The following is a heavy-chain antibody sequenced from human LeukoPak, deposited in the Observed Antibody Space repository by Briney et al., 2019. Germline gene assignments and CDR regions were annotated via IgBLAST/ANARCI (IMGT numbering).Heavy chain of an antibody. J-gene: IGHJ4*02. CDR2: ISTRIDYM. V-gene: IGHV3-21*01. Sequence: KPGGSLRLSCAASGFPFSSYSMSWVRRAPGRGLEWVSSISTRIDYMYYADSVKGRFTISRDNAKNSLYLQMNSLRAEDTAVYYCARAIFSRGWYLVDYWGQGTLVTVSS. CDR1: GFPFSSYS. CDR3: ARAIFSRGWYLVDY. D-gene: IGHD6-19*01.